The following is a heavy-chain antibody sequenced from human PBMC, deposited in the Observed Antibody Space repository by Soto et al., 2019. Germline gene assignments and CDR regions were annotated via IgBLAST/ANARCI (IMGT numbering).Heavy chain of an antibody. D-gene: IGHD3-22*01. CDR2: IHNSGAS. V-gene: IGHV4-59*01. Sequence: SETLSLTCTVSGDTSTSYYWGWIRQAPGKGLEWIGHIHNSGASTHNPSLNGRVTISIDMSKKQFSLKLTSLTSADTAVYYCARDFYDSVGYTWFDSWSQGTLVTVSS. CDR3: ARDFYDSVGYTWFDS. CDR1: GDTSTSYY. J-gene: IGHJ5*01.